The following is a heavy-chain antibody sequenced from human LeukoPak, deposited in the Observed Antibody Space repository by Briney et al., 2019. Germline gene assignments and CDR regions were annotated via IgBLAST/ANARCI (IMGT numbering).Heavy chain of an antibody. CDR2: IYYSGST. D-gene: IGHD3-22*01. CDR3: ARAIYYYDSSGYFD. J-gene: IGHJ4*02. V-gene: IGHV4-59*01. CDR1: GGSISSYY. Sequence: SETLSLTCTDSGGSISSYYWSWIRQPPGKGLEWIGYIYYSGSTNYNPSLKSRVTISVDTSKNQFSLKLSSVTAADTAVYYCARAIYYYDSSGYFDWGQGTLVTVSS.